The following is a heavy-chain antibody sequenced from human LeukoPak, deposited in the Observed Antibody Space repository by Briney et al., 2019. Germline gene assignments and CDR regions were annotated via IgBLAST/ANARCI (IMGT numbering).Heavy chain of an antibody. CDR2: IYYSGST. CDR1: GGSISSYY. J-gene: IGHJ4*02. V-gene: IGHV4-59*01. D-gene: IGHD3-9*01. CDR3: ASTSSFDWLFQTEY. Sequence: SETLSLTCTVSGGSISSYYWSWIRQPPGKGLEWIGYIYYSGSTNYNPSLKSRVTISVDTSKNQFSLKLSSVTAADTAVYYCASTSSFDWLFQTEYWGQGTLVTVSS.